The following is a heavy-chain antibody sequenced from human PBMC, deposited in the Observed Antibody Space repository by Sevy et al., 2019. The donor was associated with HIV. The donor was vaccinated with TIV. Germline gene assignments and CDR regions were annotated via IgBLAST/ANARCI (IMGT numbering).Heavy chain of an antibody. CDR2: IYSGTNT. Sequence: GGSLRLSCAASGFNVSSNYMNWVRQAPGKGLEWVSVIYSGTNTYYADSVKGRFTISRDTSKNTLYLQMNSLRAEDTAGYYCARDRITYYYDSSGYYTSGYGMDVWGQGTTVTVSS. D-gene: IGHD3-22*01. J-gene: IGHJ6*02. CDR3: ARDRITYYYDSSGYYTSGYGMDV. V-gene: IGHV3-53*01. CDR1: GFNVSSNY.